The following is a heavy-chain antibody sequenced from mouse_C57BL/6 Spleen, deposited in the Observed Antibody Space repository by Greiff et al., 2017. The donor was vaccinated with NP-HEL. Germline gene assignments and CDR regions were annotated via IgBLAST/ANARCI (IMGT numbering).Heavy chain of an antibody. J-gene: IGHJ3*01. D-gene: IGHD2-4*01. CDR1: GYTFTDYE. CDR2: IDPETGGT. Sequence: QVQLKESGAELVRPGASVTLSCKASGYTFTDYEMHWVKQTPVHGLEWIGAIDPETGGTAYNQKFKGKAILTADKSSSTAYMELRSLTSEDSAVYYCTRLYYDYDLGFAYWGQGTLVTVSA. CDR3: TRLYYDYDLGFAY. V-gene: IGHV1-15*01.